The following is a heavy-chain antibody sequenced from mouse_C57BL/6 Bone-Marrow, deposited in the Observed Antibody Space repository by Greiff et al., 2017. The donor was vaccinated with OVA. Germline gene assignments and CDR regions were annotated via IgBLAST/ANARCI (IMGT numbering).Heavy chain of an antibody. CDR3: TSGRALWYFDV. V-gene: IGHV1-5*01. Sequence: VQLQQSGTVLARPGASVKMSCKTSGYTFTSYWMHWVKQRPGQGLEWIGAIYPGNSDTSYNQKFKGKAKLTAVTSASTAYMELSSLTNEDSAVDYCTSGRALWYFDVWGTGTTVTVSS. J-gene: IGHJ1*03. CDR2: IYPGNSDT. D-gene: IGHD1-1*01. CDR1: GYTFTSYW.